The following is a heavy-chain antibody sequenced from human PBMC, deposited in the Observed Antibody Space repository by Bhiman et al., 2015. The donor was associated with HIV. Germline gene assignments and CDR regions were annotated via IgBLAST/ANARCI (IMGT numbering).Heavy chain of an antibody. Sequence: QVQLVESGGGMVQPGRSLRLSCAASGFAFSSYAMHWVRQTPGKGLEWVAVISYDGSKKSYADSVKGRFTISRDNSKNTLFVQMNRLRGEDTAVYYYARDREAAPLTYYYGMDVWGQGTTVTVSS. V-gene: IGHV3-30-3*01. CDR3: ARDREAAPLTYYYGMDV. D-gene: IGHD6-6*01. CDR2: ISYDGSKK. J-gene: IGHJ6*02. CDR1: GFAFSSYA.